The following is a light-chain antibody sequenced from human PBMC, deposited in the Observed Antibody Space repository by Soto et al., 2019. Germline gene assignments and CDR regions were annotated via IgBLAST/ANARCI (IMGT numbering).Light chain of an antibody. CDR2: KAS. CDR3: QQYNTYSWT. CDR1: QSISNR. V-gene: IGKV1-5*03. J-gene: IGKJ1*01. Sequence: DIQMTQFPSTLSASVGERVTITCRASQSISNRLAWFQQKSGEAPNLLIHKASSLESGVPSRFSGSGSGTEFTLTISSLQPDDFATYYCQQYNTYSWTFGQGTKVEIK.